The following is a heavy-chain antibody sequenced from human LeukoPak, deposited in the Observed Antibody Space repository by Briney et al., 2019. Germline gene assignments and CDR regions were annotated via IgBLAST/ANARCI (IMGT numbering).Heavy chain of an antibody. Sequence: SVKVSCKASGATFSSYAISWVRQAPGQGLEWMGGIIPIFGTANYAQKFQGRVTITTDESTSTAYMELSSLRSEDTAVYYCARGERDGYNTSDYWGQGTLVTVSS. CDR2: IIPIFGTA. CDR3: ARGERDGYNTSDY. CDR1: GATFSSYA. V-gene: IGHV1-69*05. D-gene: IGHD5-24*01. J-gene: IGHJ4*02.